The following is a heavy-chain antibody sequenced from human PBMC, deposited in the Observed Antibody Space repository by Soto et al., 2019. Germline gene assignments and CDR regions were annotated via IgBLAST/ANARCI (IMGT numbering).Heavy chain of an antibody. J-gene: IGHJ6*02. D-gene: IGHD3-16*01. CDR3: AMVDVYVTPSPQDV. V-gene: IGHV1-18*01. Sequence: QVQLVQSGAEVKNPGASVKVSCKASGYTFTRYGIGWARQSPGQGLEWMGWINTYTGNTNYAQNVQGRVTRTTDTSTSTAYMELRSLRSNDTAIYYCAMVDVYVTPSPQDVWGQGTTVIVSS. CDR2: INTYTGNT. CDR1: GYTFTRYG.